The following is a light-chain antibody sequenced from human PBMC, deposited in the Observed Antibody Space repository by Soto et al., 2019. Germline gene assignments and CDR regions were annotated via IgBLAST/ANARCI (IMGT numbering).Light chain of an antibody. CDR2: DVS. CDR1: SSDLGGYNY. V-gene: IGLV2-14*01. Sequence: QSVLTQPASVSGSPGQSIPISCTGTSSDLGGYNYVSWYQQHPGKAPKFMIYDVSNRPSGVSTRFSGSKSGNTASLTISGLQAEDEADYYCNSYTTSNTRQIVFGTGTKVTVL. CDR3: NSYTTSNTRQIV. J-gene: IGLJ1*01.